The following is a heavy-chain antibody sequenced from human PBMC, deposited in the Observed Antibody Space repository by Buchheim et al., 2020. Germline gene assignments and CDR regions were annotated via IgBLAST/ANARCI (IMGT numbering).Heavy chain of an antibody. D-gene: IGHD3-16*02. V-gene: IGHV3-48*02. CDR1: GFTFSSYS. CDR3: TPLGGLGELSPKY. Sequence: EVQLVESGGGLVQPGGSLRLSCAASGFTFSSYSMNWVRQAPGKGLEWVSYISSSSSTIYYADSVKGRFTISRDNAKNSLSLQMNSLRDEDTAVYYCTPLGGLGELSPKYWGQGTL. CDR2: ISSSSSTI. J-gene: IGHJ4*02.